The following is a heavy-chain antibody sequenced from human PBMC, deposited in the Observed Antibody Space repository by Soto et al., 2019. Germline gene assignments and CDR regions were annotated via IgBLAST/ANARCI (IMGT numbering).Heavy chain of an antibody. CDR2: IYYSGST. D-gene: IGHD3-16*01. J-gene: IGHJ3*02. Sequence: SETLSLTCTVSGGSISSGGYYWSWIRQHPGKGLQWIGYIYYSGSTYYNPSLKSRVTISVDTSKNQFSLKLSSVTAADTAVYYCARGLPYMMGGNDAFVIWGQGTMVTVSS. V-gene: IGHV4-31*03. CDR3: ARGLPYMMGGNDAFVI. CDR1: GGSISSGGYY.